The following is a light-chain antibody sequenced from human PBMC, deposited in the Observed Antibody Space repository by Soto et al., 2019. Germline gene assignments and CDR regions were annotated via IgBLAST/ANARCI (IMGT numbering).Light chain of an antibody. Sequence: DIQMTQSPSTLSGSVGDRVTITCRASQTISSCLAWYQQKPGKAPKLLIYTASTLKSGVPSRFSGSGSGTEFTLTISSLQPDDFATYYCQNYNSYAEAFGQGTKVELK. J-gene: IGKJ1*01. CDR1: QTISSC. CDR3: QNYNSYAEA. V-gene: IGKV1-5*03. CDR2: TAS.